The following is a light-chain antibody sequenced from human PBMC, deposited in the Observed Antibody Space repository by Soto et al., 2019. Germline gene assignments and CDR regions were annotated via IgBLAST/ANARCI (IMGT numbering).Light chain of an antibody. CDR1: QSVLYSSNNKNY. Sequence: DIVMTQSPDFLAVSLGERATINCKSSQSVLYSSNNKNYLAWYQQKPGQPPKLLFYWASPRESGVPDRFSGPWSGTDVSLNISSLQAEDVEVYYCQEYYSKPPTFGQWTKVDLK. CDR3: QEYYSKPPT. J-gene: IGKJ1*01. CDR2: WAS. V-gene: IGKV4-1*01.